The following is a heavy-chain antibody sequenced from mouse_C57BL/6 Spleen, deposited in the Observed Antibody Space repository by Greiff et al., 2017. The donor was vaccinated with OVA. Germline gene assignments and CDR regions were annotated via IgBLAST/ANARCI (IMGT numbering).Heavy chain of an antibody. D-gene: IGHD2-4*01. J-gene: IGHJ4*01. CDR1: GFTFSSYT. Sequence: EVQVVESGGGLVKPGGSLKLSCAASGFTFSSYTMSWVRQTPEKRLEWVATISGGGGNTYYPDSVKGRFTISRDNAKNTLYLQMSSLRSEDTALYYCASRQGGYYDYYYYAMDYWGQGTSVTVSS. CDR2: ISGGGGNT. CDR3: ASRQGGYYDYYYYAMDY. V-gene: IGHV5-9*01.